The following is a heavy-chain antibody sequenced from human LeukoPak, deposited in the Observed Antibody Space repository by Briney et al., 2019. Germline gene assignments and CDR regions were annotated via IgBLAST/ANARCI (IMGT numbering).Heavy chain of an antibody. Sequence: GGSLRLSCAASGFTFNNYEMNWVRQAPGKGLEWVSYISSSGSAKYYADSVKGRFTLTRDNAKKSLYLQMNSLRAEDTAVYYCAREALTETTFGPYDYWGQGTLVTVSS. CDR1: GFTFNNYE. D-gene: IGHD4-17*01. CDR2: ISSSGSAK. CDR3: AREALTETTFGPYDY. V-gene: IGHV3-48*03. J-gene: IGHJ4*02.